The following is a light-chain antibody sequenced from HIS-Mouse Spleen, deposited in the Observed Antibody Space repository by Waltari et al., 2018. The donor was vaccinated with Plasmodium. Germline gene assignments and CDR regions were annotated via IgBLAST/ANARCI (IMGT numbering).Light chain of an antibody. CDR1: QSVSSIY. CDR2: GAS. CDR3: QQYGSSPYT. J-gene: IGKJ2*01. Sequence: IVLTQSPGTLSLSPAERATLSCRASQSVSSIYLAWYQQKPGQAPRLLIYGASSRATRIPDRFSGSGSGTDFTLTISRLEPEDFAVYYCQQYGSSPYTFGQGTKLEIK. V-gene: IGKV3-20*01.